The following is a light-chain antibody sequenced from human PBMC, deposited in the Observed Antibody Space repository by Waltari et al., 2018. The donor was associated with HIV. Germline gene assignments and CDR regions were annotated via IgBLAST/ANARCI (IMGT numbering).Light chain of an antibody. V-gene: IGLV1-51*01. CDR3: GTWDSSLSAGV. Sequence: QSVLTQPPSVSAAPGQKVTISCSGSNSNIGNNYVSWYQQLPGPAPKLLIYDNNQRPSGIPDRFSGSKSGTSATLGITGIQTGDEADYYCGTWDSSLSAGVFGGGTKVTVL. J-gene: IGLJ2*01. CDR2: DNN. CDR1: NSNIGNNY.